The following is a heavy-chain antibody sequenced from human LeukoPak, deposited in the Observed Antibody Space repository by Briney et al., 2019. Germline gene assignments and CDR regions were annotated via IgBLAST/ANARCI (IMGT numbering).Heavy chain of an antibody. CDR2: IYSGGST. V-gene: IGHV3-53*04. CDR3: ARDSHSSGYKAFDI. J-gene: IGHJ3*02. CDR1: GFTVSSNY. Sequence: GGSLRLSCAASGFTVSSNYMSWVRQAPGKGLEWVSVIYSGGSTYYADSVKGRFTISRHNSKYTLYLQMNSLRAEDTAVYYCARDSHSSGYKAFDIWGQGTMVTVSS. D-gene: IGHD3-22*01.